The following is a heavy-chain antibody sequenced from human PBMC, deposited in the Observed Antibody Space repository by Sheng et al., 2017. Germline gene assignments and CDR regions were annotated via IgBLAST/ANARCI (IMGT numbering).Heavy chain of an antibody. V-gene: IGHV4-34*02. J-gene: IGHJ4*02. CDR3: ARMVRGVTKDYYFDY. Sequence: QVQLQQWGAGLLKPSETLSLKCAVYGGSFSGYYWSWIRQTPREGAWSGLGKVNHSGSTNYNPSLKSRVTISVDMSKNQFSLRLTSVTAADTAVYYCARMVRGVTKDYYFDYWGQGTRVTVSS. CDR2: VNHSGST. D-gene: IGHD3-10*01. CDR1: GGSFSGYY.